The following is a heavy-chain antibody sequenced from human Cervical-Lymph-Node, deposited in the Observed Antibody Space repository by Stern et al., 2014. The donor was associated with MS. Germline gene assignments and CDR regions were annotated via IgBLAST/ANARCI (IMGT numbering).Heavy chain of an antibody. Sequence: VQLVESGAEMKKPGSSVKVSCKASGGTFSNYAFNWVRQAPGQGLEWMVLIIPKYGTPNYAQKFQGRVTIVADESTVYMELTSLRSEDAAVYYCAIFHPPRWGQGTMVTVSS. CDR3: AIFHPPR. J-gene: IGHJ3*01. CDR1: GGTFSNYA. CDR2: IIPKYGTP. V-gene: IGHV1-69*01.